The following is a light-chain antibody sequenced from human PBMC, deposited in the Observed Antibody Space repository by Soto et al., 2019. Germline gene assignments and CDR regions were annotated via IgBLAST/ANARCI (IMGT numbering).Light chain of an antibody. V-gene: IGKV3-11*01. CDR1: QSVSSS. Sequence: ELLLTQSPATLSLSPGERATLSCRASQSVSSSLAWYQQKFGQAPRLLIYDASNRATGIPARFSGSGSATDFTLTISSLEPEDFAIYYCQQRYNWPLTFGQGTKVDIK. CDR3: QQRYNWPLT. J-gene: IGKJ1*01. CDR2: DAS.